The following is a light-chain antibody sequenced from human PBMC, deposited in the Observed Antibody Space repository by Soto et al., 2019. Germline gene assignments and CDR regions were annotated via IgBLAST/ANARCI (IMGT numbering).Light chain of an antibody. J-gene: IGLJ2*01. CDR1: SSNIGSNT. V-gene: IGLV1-44*01. Sequence: QSVLTQPPSASGTPGQRVTISCSGSSSNIGSNTVNWYQQLPGTAPKLLIYNSNQRPSGVPGRFSGSKSGTSASLAISGLQSEDEADYYCAAWDDSLHVVFGGGTKLTVL. CDR3: AAWDDSLHVV. CDR2: NSN.